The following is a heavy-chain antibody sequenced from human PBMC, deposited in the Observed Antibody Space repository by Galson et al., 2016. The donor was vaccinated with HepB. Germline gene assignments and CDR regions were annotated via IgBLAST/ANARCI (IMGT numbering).Heavy chain of an antibody. D-gene: IGHD2-2*01. CDR1: GVTVSRNY. CDR2: IYSGDST. V-gene: IGHV3-53*01. J-gene: IGHJ1*01. CDR3: AKDRGGGYCSSTTCYGLVFEH. Sequence: SLRLSCAASGVTVSRNYMTWVRQAPGKGLEWVAVIYSGDSTYYADSVKGRFTISRDNSKNTLNLQMNSLRAEDTAVYYCAKDRGGGYCSSTTCYGLVFEHWGQGTLVTVSS.